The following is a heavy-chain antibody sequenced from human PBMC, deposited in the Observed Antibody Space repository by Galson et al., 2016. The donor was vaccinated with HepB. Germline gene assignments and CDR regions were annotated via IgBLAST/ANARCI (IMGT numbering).Heavy chain of an antibody. CDR1: GYTFSTYG. CDR3: ARRRLARGRDFYHHGMDV. D-gene: IGHD6-6*01. J-gene: IGHJ6*02. CDR2: INPYNDNT. V-gene: IGHV1-18*01. Sequence: SVKVSCKASGYTFSTYGINWVRQAPGQGLEWMGWINPYNDNTIYVQNLQGRVSMTTDTSTSTAYMELRSLTSDDTAVYFCARRRLARGRDFYHHGMDVWGQGTTVTVS.